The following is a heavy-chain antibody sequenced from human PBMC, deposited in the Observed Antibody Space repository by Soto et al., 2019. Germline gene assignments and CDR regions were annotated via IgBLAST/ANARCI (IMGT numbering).Heavy chain of an antibody. Sequence: QVQLVQSGAEVKKPGASGKVSCKASGYTFTSYDINWVRQATGQGLEWMGWMNPNSGNTGYAQKFQGRVTMTRNTSISTAYMELSSLRSEDTAVYYCASYLGYCSGGSCYPPRDYYYYMDVWGKGTTVTVSS. J-gene: IGHJ6*03. CDR2: MNPNSGNT. V-gene: IGHV1-8*01. D-gene: IGHD2-15*01. CDR3: ASYLGYCSGGSCYPPRDYYYYMDV. CDR1: GYTFTSYD.